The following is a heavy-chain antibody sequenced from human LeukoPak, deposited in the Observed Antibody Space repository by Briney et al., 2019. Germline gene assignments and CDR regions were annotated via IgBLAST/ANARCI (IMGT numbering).Heavy chain of an antibody. Sequence: GASVKVSCKASGYTFTSYYMHWVRQAPGQGLEWMGIINPSGGSTSYAQKFQGRVTMTRDTSTSTVYMELSSLRSDDTAVYYCARGEGIVVPAAIHEDFQHWGQGTLVTVSS. J-gene: IGHJ1*01. CDR1: GYTFTSYY. D-gene: IGHD2-2*01. V-gene: IGHV1-46*01. CDR2: INPSGGST. CDR3: ARGEGIVVPAAIHEDFQH.